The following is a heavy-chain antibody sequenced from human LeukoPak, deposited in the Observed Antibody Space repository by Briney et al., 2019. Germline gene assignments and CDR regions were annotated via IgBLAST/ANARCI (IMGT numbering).Heavy chain of an antibody. Sequence: SVKVSCKASGGTFSSYAISWVRQAPGQGLEWMGGIIPIFGTANYAQKFQGRVTITADESTSTAYMELSSLRSEDTAVYYCARVEVVPAAIGYYYYGMDVWGQGTTVTVSS. D-gene: IGHD2-2*02. J-gene: IGHJ6*02. V-gene: IGHV1-69*13. CDR3: ARVEVVPAAIGYYYYGMDV. CDR2: IIPIFGTA. CDR1: GGTFSSYA.